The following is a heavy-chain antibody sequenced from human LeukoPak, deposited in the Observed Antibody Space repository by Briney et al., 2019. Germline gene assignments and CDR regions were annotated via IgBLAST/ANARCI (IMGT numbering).Heavy chain of an antibody. Sequence: SETLSLTCTVSGGSISSSSYYWGWIRQPPGKGLEWIGSIYYSGSTYYNPSLKSRVTISVDTSKNQFSLKLSSVTAADTAVYYYARHESGSGAFDIWGQGTMVTVSS. CDR2: IYYSGST. V-gene: IGHV4-39*01. CDR3: ARHESGSGAFDI. CDR1: GGSISSSSYY. J-gene: IGHJ3*02. D-gene: IGHD3-3*01.